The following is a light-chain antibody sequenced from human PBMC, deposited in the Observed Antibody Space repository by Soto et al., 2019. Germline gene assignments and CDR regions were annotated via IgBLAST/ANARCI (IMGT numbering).Light chain of an antibody. CDR3: QQYNNWPSLT. CDR1: QSVRSN. V-gene: IGKV3-15*01. J-gene: IGKJ4*01. Sequence: EIVMTQFPATLSVSPGERATLSCRASQSVRSNLAWYHQKPGQAPRLLIYGASTRATGIPARFSGSGSGTEFTLTISSLQSEDFAVYYCQQYNNWPSLTFGGGTKV. CDR2: GAS.